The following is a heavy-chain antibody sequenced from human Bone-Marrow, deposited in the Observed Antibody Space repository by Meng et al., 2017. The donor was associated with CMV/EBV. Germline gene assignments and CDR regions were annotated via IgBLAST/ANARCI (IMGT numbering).Heavy chain of an antibody. Sequence: SVKVSCKASGGTFSSYAISWVRQAPGQGLEWMGGIIPIFGTANYAQKFQGRVTITTDESTSTAYMELSSLRSEDTAVYYCARDPKYQPSNAFDIWGQGTMVTVSS. CDR1: GGTFSSYA. CDR3: ARDPKYQPSNAFDI. D-gene: IGHD2-2*01. CDR2: IIPIFGTA. J-gene: IGHJ3*02. V-gene: IGHV1-69*05.